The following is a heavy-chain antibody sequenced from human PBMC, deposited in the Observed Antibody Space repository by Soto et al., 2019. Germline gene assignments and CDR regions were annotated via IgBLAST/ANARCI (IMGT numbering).Heavy chain of an antibody. CDR3: ARGRLGSSGWYYFDY. D-gene: IGHD6-19*01. V-gene: IGHV4-59*01. Sequence: SETLSLTCAVYGGSISSYYWSWIRQPPGKGLEWIGYIYYSGSTNYNPSLKSRVTISVDTSKNQFSLKLSSVTAADTAVYYCARGRLGSSGWYYFDYWGQGTLVTVSS. CDR1: GGSISSYY. CDR2: IYYSGST. J-gene: IGHJ4*02.